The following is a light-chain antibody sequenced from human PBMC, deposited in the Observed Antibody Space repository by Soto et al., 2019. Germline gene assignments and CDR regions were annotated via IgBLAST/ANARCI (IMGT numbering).Light chain of an antibody. CDR1: QNVDTY. CDR3: QQRSNWPPEWT. V-gene: IGKV3-11*01. CDR2: DAS. J-gene: IGKJ1*01. Sequence: ETVLTQSPATLSLSPGERATLSCRASQNVDTYLAWYQQKPGQAPRLLIYDASYRATGIPDRFSGSGSGTEFSLTISSLEPEDLAVYYCQQRSNWPPEWTFGQGTKVEIK.